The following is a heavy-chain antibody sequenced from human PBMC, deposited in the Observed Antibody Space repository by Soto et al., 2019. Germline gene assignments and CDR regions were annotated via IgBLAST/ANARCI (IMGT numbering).Heavy chain of an antibody. J-gene: IGHJ4*02. V-gene: IGHV3-7*01. D-gene: IGHD1-26*01. CDR1: GMTFRYYW. CDR2: IKEDGTET. Sequence: PGGSLRLSCITSGMTFRYYWMSWVRQAPGKGLEWVANIKEDGTETHYVDSVKGRFTISRDNAKNSLYLQMNNLRAEDTALYYCARDSRRVAATSDLDYWGLGTLVTVPQ. CDR3: ARDSRRVAATSDLDY.